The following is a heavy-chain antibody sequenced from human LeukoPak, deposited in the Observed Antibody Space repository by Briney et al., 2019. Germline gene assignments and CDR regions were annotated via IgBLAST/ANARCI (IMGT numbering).Heavy chain of an antibody. Sequence: ASVKVSCKASGYTFISYGINWVRQAPGQGLEWMGWISTYNGNTNYAQKFQGRVTMTTDTSTSTAYMEVKSLRSDDTAVYYCAREWAGGNSYGPYLDYWGQGTLVTVSS. V-gene: IGHV1-18*04. D-gene: IGHD5-18*01. CDR1: GYTFISYG. CDR2: ISTYNGNT. CDR3: AREWAGGNSYGPYLDY. J-gene: IGHJ4*02.